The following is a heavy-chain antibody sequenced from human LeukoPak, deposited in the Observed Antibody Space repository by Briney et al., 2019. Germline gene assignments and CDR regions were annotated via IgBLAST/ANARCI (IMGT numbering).Heavy chain of an antibody. CDR3: ARGRYYGSGSHYTGSTSFDY. D-gene: IGHD3-10*01. V-gene: IGHV4-34*01. CDR1: GGSFSGYY. J-gene: IGHJ4*02. Sequence: SETLSLTCAVYGGSFSGYYWSWIRQPPGKGLEWIGEINHSGSTNYNPSLKSRVTISVDTSKNQFSLKLSSVTAADTAVYYCARGRYYGSGSHYTGSTSFDYWGQGTLVTVYS. CDR2: INHSGST.